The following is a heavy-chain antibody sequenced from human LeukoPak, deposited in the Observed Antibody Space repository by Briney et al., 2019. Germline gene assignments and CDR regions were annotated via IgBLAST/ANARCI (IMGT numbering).Heavy chain of an antibody. D-gene: IGHD4-23*01. CDR1: GASISSSSDY. CDR3: ARHISSGGNNQFDY. J-gene: IGHJ4*02. V-gene: IGHV4-39*01. Sequence: ETLSLTCTVSGASISSSSDYWGWIRQPPGKGLEWIICIFYSGITFYNPSLKSRVTISVDTSKNQFSLKVTSVTAADTAVYYCARHISSGGNNQFDYWGQGSLVTVSS. CDR2: IFYSGIT.